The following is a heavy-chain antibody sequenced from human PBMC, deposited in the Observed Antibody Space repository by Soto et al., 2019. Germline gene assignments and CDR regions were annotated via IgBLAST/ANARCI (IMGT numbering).Heavy chain of an antibody. D-gene: IGHD1-7*01. J-gene: IGHJ5*02. CDR3: AKCGNWNYVSES. CDR2: ISANNGNT. V-gene: IGHV1-18*01. Sequence: QVQLVQSGAEVKKPGASVKVSCKASGYTFTTSGITWVRQAPGQGLEWMGWISANNGNTNYAQNVQGRLTMTTDTSTSTAYMELRSLTTDDTAVYYCAKCGNWNYVSESWGQGTLVTVS. CDR1: GYTFTTSG.